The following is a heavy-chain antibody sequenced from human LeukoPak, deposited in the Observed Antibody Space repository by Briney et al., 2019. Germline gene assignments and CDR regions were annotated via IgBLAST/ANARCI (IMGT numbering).Heavy chain of an antibody. CDR2: IYPSGST. Sequence: SETLSLTCTVSGGSISSYYWSWIRQPAGKGLEWLGRIYPSGSTNYNPYFKSRVTMSVDTSKKQLSLKLTSVTAADTAVYFCARGAGPFDYWGQGTLVTVSS. D-gene: IGHD6-13*01. CDR3: ARGAGPFDY. CDR1: GGSISSYY. J-gene: IGHJ4*02. V-gene: IGHV4-4*07.